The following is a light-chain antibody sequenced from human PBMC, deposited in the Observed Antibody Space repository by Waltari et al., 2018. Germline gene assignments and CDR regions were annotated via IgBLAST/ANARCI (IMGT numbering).Light chain of an antibody. J-gene: IGLJ1*01. CDR3: SSFASTTTLHYV. CDR2: EVT. CDR1: SSDVGGYNY. V-gene: IGLV2-14*01. Sequence: QSALTQPASVSGSPGQSITVSCTGTSSDVGGYNYVSWYQQHPGKAPKLLIYEVTNRPSGVSNRFAGSKSGNTASLTISGLQADDEADYYCSSFASTTTLHYVFGTGTKVTVL.